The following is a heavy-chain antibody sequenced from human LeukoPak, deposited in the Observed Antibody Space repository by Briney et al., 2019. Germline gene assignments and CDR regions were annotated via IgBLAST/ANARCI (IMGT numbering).Heavy chain of an antibody. J-gene: IGHJ4*02. V-gene: IGHV3-21*01. Sequence: GGSLRLSCAASGFTFSSYWMHWVRQAPGKGLEWVSSISSSSSYIYYADSVKGRFTISRDNAKNSLYLQMNSLRAEDTAVYYCARVGGSHWVDYWGQGTLVTVSS. D-gene: IGHD1-26*01. CDR3: ARVGGSHWVDY. CDR1: GFTFSSYW. CDR2: ISSSSSYI.